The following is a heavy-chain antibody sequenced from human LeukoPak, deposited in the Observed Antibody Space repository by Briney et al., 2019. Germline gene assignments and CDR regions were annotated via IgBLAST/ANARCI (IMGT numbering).Heavy chain of an antibody. CDR1: GYTFTSYD. V-gene: IGHV1-8*01. Sequence: ASVKVSCKASGYTFTSYDINWVRQATGQGLEWMGWMNPNSGNTGYAQKFQGRVTMTRNTSISTAYMELSSLRSEDTAVYYCAGVDGDWTDAFDIWGQGTMVTVSS. CDR3: AGVDGDWTDAFDI. CDR2: MNPNSGNT. J-gene: IGHJ3*02. D-gene: IGHD4-17*01.